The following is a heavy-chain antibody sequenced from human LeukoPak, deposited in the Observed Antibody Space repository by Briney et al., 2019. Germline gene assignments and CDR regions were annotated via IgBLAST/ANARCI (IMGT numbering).Heavy chain of an antibody. V-gene: IGHV4-34*01. CDR2: IYHSGST. Sequence: SETLSLTCAVYGGSFSGYYWSWIRQPPGKGLEWIGYIYHSGSTYYNPSLKSRVTISVDRSKNQFSLKLSSVTAADTAVYYCARSLYYDPSNFQHWGQGTLVTVSS. J-gene: IGHJ1*01. D-gene: IGHD3-22*01. CDR3: ARSLYYDPSNFQH. CDR1: GGSFSGYY.